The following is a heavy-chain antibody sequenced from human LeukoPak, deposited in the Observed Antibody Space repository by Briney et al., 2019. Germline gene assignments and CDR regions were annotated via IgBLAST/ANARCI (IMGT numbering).Heavy chain of an antibody. V-gene: IGHV1-2*06. D-gene: IGHD2-15*01. CDR1: GYTFTSYG. Sequence: ASVKVSCKASGYTFTSYGISWVRQAPGQGLEWMGRINPNSGGTNYAQKFQGRVTMTRDTSISTAYMELSRLRSDDTAVYYCAKGYCSGGSCKYYFDYWGQGTLVTVSS. CDR2: INPNSGGT. CDR3: AKGYCSGGSCKYYFDY. J-gene: IGHJ4*02.